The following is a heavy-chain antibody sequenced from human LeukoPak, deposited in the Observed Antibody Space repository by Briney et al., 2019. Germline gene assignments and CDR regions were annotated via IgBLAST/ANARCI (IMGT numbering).Heavy chain of an antibody. D-gene: IGHD3-10*01. Sequence: PVGSLRLSCAASGFTFSNAWMGWVRQAPGKGLEWVGRISSKTDGGTTDYAAPVKGRFTISRDDSKNTLYLQMNSLKTEDTAVYYCAKDPSGSGSLNWFDPWGQGTLVTVSP. CDR3: AKDPSGSGSLNWFDP. J-gene: IGHJ5*02. V-gene: IGHV3-15*01. CDR2: ISSKTDGGTT. CDR1: GFTFSNAW.